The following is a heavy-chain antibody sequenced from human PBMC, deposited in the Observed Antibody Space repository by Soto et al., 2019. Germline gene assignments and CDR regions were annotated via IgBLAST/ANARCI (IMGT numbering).Heavy chain of an antibody. CDR3: ALMVYAPQRSYYYGMDV. CDR1: GYTFTSYD. J-gene: IGHJ6*02. D-gene: IGHD2-8*01. V-gene: IGHV1-8*01. Sequence: ASVKVSCKASGYTFTSYDINWVRQATGQGLEWMGWMNPNSGNTGYAQKFQGRVTMTRNTSISTAYMELSSLRSEDTAVYYCALMVYAPQRSYYYGMDVWGQGTTVTVSS. CDR2: MNPNSGNT.